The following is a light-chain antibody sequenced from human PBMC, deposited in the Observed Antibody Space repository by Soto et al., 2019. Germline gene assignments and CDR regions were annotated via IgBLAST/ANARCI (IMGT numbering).Light chain of an antibody. J-gene: IGKJ2*01. CDR1: QSISSW. CDR2: KAS. V-gene: IGKV1-5*03. CDR3: QQYNSDLT. Sequence: DIQMTQSHSTLAASVGDRVTITCRASQSISSWLAWYQQKPGKAPNLLIYKASSLESGVPSRFSGSGSGTEFTLTISSLQPDDFATYYCQQYNSDLTFGQGTKLEIK.